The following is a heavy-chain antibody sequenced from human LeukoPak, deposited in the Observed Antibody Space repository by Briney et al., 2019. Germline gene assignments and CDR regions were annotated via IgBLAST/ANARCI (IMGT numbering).Heavy chain of an antibody. CDR2: IRYDGSNK. Sequence: GGSLRLSCAASGFTFSSYGMHWVRQAPGKGLEWVAFIRYDGSNKYYADSVKGRFTISRDNSKNTLYLQMNSLRAEDTAVYYCARDPMYSSSWYRFDYWGQGTLVTVSS. D-gene: IGHD6-13*01. CDR1: GFTFSSYG. J-gene: IGHJ4*02. V-gene: IGHV3-30*02. CDR3: ARDPMYSSSWYRFDY.